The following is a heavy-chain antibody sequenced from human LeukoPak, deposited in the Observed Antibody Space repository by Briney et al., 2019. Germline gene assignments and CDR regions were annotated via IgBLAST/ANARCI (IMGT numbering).Heavy chain of an antibody. J-gene: IGHJ4*02. Sequence: SETLSLTCTVSGGSISSSSYYWGWIRQPPGKGLEWIGYIYYSGSTYYNPSLKSRVTISVDTSKNQFSLKLSSVTAADTAVYYCARGTSGYYSHFDYWGQGTLVTVSS. D-gene: IGHD3-22*01. CDR1: GGSISSSSYY. V-gene: IGHV4-31*03. CDR3: ARGTSGYYSHFDY. CDR2: IYYSGST.